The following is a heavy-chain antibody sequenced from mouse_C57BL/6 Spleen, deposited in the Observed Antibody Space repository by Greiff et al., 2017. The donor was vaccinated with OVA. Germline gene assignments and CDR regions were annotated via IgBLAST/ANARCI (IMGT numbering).Heavy chain of an antibody. CDR3: TRRGNFYYAMDY. J-gene: IGHJ4*01. V-gene: IGHV1-15*01. CDR2: IDPETGGT. CDR1: GYTFTDYE. D-gene: IGHD2-1*01. Sequence: QVQLKESGAELVRPGASVTLSCKASGYTFTDYEMHWVKQTPVHGLEWIGAIDPETGGTAYNQKFKGKAILTADKSSSTAYMELRSLTSEDSAVYYCTRRGNFYYAMDYWGQGTSVTVSS.